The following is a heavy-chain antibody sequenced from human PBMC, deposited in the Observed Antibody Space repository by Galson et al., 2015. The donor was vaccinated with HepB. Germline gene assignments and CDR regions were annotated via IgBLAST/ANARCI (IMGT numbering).Heavy chain of an antibody. V-gene: IGHV4-39*07. D-gene: IGHD6-19*01. J-gene: IGHJ4*02. CDR2: IYYSGST. CDR1: GGSISSSSYY. Sequence: SETLSLTCTVSGGSISSSSYYWGWIRQPPGKGLEWIGSIYYSGSTYYNPSLKSRVTMSVDTSKNQFSLKLNSVTAADTAVYYCARDEGLYSSGWYEYWGQGTLVTVS. CDR3: ARDEGLYSSGWYEY.